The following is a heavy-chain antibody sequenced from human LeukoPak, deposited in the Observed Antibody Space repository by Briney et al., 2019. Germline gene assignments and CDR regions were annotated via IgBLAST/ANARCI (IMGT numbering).Heavy chain of an antibody. Sequence: GASVKVSCKASGYTFTGYYMHWVRQAPGQGLEWMGWINPNSGGTNYAQKFQGRVTMTRDTSISTAYMELSRLRSDDTAVYYCAREGGSGSFLPDYWGQGTLVTVSS. J-gene: IGHJ4*02. CDR2: INPNSGGT. V-gene: IGHV1-2*02. CDR3: AREGGSGSFLPDY. D-gene: IGHD1-26*01. CDR1: GYTFTGYY.